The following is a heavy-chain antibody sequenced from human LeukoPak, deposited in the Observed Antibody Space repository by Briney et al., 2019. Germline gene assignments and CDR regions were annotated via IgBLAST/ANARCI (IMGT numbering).Heavy chain of an antibody. CDR1: GFTVSSNY. D-gene: IGHD6-19*01. CDR3: ARDSSGWYRFDY. CDR2: IYSGGRT. V-gene: IGHV3-66*01. J-gene: IGHJ4*02. Sequence: GGSLRLSCAASGFTVSSNYMSWVRQAPGKGLEWVPVIYSGGRTDYADSVKGRFTISRDNSKNTLYLQMNSLRAEDTAVYYCARDSSGWYRFDYWGQGTLVTVSS.